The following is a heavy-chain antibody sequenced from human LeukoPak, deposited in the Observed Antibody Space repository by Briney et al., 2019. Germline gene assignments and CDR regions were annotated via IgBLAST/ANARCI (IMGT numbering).Heavy chain of an antibody. CDR1: GYTFTSYH. CDR3: ARDYVDDIPMIKDY. V-gene: IGHV1-46*01. D-gene: IGHD2-8*01. Sequence: ASVKVSCKASGYTFTSYHMHWVRQALGQGLEWMGLINLSGGSTTYAQRFQGRVTLTRDTSTSTVYMELSSLRSEDTAVYYCARDYVDDIPMIKDYWGQGTLVTVSS. J-gene: IGHJ4*02. CDR2: INLSGGST.